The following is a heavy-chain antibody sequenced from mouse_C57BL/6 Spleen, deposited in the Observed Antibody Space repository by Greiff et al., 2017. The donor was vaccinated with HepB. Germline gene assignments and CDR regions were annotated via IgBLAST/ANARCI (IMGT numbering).Heavy chain of an antibody. V-gene: IGHV1-81*01. J-gene: IGHJ1*03. D-gene: IGHD1-1*01. Sequence: QVQLQQSGAELARPGASVKLSCKASGYTFTSYGISWVKQRTGQGLEWIGEIYPRSGNTYYNEKFKGKATLTADKSSSTAYMELRSLTSEDSAVYCCARPYGSSPSYLYFDVWGTGTTVTVSS. CDR2: IYPRSGNT. CDR3: ARPYGSSPSYLYFDV. CDR1: GYTFTSYG.